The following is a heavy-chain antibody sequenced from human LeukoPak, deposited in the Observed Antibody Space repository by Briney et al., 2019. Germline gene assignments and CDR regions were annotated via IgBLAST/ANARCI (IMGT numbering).Heavy chain of an antibody. V-gene: IGHV1-2*06. CDR1: GYTFTGYY. Sequence: ASVKVSCKASGYTFTGYYMHWVRQAPGQGLEWMGRINPNSGGTNYAQKLQGRVTMIRDTSISAAYMELSRLRSDDTAVYYCARGPGYCSSTSCYPLHMDVWGKGTTVTVSS. CDR2: INPNSGGT. CDR3: ARGPGYCSSTSCYPLHMDV. D-gene: IGHD2-2*01. J-gene: IGHJ6*03.